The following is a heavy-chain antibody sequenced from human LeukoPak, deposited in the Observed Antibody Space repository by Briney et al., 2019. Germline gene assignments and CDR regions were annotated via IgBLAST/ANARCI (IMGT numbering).Heavy chain of an antibody. J-gene: IGHJ3*02. CDR3: ARGRREMARAFDI. CDR2: INHSGST. CDR1: GGSFSGYY. Sequence: SETLSLTCAVYGGSFSGYYWSWIRQPTGKGLEWIGEINHSGSTNYNPSLKSRVTISVDTSKNQFSLKLSSVTAADTAVYYCARGRREMARAFDIWGQGTMVTVSS. D-gene: IGHD5-24*01. V-gene: IGHV4-34*01.